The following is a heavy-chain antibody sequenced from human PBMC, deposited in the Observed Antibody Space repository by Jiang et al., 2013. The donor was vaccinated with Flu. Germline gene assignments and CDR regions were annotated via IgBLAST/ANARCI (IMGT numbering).Heavy chain of an antibody. Sequence: VVQPGRSLRLSCAASGFTFSSYAMYWVRQAPGKGLEWVAVISYDGSNKYYADSVKGRFTISRDNSKNTLYLQMNSLRAEDTAVYYCAGYENWGQGTLVTVSS. CDR2: ISYDGSNK. CDR1: GFTFSSYA. J-gene: IGHJ4*02. V-gene: IGHV3-30*04. CDR3: AGYEN. D-gene: IGHD5-12*01.